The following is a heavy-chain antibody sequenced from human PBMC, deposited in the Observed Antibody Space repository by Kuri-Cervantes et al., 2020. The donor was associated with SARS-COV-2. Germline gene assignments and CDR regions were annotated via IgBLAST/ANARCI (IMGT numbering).Heavy chain of an antibody. Sequence: LSLTCAASGFTFSSHAMHWVRPAPGKGLEWVAIISYSGSDLYADSVKGRFTISRDNSKNTLYLQMNSLRAEDTAVYYCAKDGGKAVFDYWGQGTLVTVSS. J-gene: IGHJ4*02. CDR3: AKDGGKAVFDY. D-gene: IGHD4-23*01. CDR1: GFTFSSHA. CDR2: ISYSGSDL. V-gene: IGHV3-30*04.